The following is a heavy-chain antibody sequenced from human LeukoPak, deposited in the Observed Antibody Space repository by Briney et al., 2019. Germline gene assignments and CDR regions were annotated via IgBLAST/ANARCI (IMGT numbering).Heavy chain of an antibody. CDR2: IYYTGST. D-gene: IGHD1-1*01. V-gene: IGHV4-59*01. Sequence: PSETLSLTCTVSGGSISNYYWNWIRQPPGKGLEWIGYIYYTGSTNYNPSLKSRVTMSVDTSKNQFSLNLKSVTPEDTAVYYCARCTTGRTFGSLREVKRSREIDYWGQGTLVTVSS. CDR3: ARCTTGRTFGSLREVKRSREIDY. CDR1: GGSISNYY. J-gene: IGHJ4*02.